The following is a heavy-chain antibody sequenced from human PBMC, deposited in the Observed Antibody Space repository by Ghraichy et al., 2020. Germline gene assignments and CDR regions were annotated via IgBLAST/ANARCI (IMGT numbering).Heavy chain of an antibody. Sequence: ASVKVSCKISGYPVTELSMHWVREAPLQGLEWKGGFDPEDGETIYAQKFQGRVTMTEDTSTDTAYMELSSLRSEDTAVYYCATDLLYYYDSSGYFSTDNYWGQLTLVTVSS. V-gene: IGHV1-24*01. CDR3: ATDLLYYYDSSGYFSTDNY. D-gene: IGHD3-22*01. J-gene: IGHJ4*02. CDR1: GYPVTELS. CDR2: FDPEDGET.